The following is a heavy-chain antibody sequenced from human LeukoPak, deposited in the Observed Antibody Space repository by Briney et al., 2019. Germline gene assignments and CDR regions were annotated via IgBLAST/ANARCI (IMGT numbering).Heavy chain of an antibody. CDR3: ARVASSGFGELRY. CDR1: GGSFSGYY. D-gene: IGHD3-10*01. V-gene: IGHV4-39*07. CDR2: IYYSGST. J-gene: IGHJ4*02. Sequence: SETLSLTCAVYGGSFSGYYWRWIRQPPGKGLEWVGSIYYSGSTYYNPSLKSRVTISVDTSKNQFSLKLSSVTAADTAVYYCARVASSGFGELRYWRQGTLVTVSS.